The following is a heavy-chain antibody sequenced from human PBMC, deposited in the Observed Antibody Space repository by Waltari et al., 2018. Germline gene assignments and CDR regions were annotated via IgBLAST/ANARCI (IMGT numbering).Heavy chain of an antibody. D-gene: IGHD4-17*01. CDR3: ARGPLYYGDP. CDR1: GGSISSYY. Sequence: QVQLQESGPGLVKPSETLSLTCTVSGGSISSYYWSWIRQPPGKGLEWIGYISYSGSTNYNPALKSRVTISVDTSKNQFSLKLSSVTAADTAVYYCARGPLYYGDPWGQGTLVTVSS. V-gene: IGHV4-59*01. CDR2: ISYSGST. J-gene: IGHJ5*02.